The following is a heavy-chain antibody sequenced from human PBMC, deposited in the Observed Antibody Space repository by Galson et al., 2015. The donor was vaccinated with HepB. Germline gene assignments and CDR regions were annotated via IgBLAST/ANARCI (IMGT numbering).Heavy chain of an antibody. CDR1: GYTFTGYY. D-gene: IGHD1-14*01. J-gene: IGHJ6*03. Sequence: SVKVSCKASGYTFTGYYMHWVRQAPGQGLEWMGWINPNSGGTNYAQKFQGRVTMTRDTSISTAYMELSRLRSDDTAVYYCARDQKPNGDYYYYYYMDVWGKGTTVTVSS. V-gene: IGHV1-2*02. CDR2: INPNSGGT. CDR3: ARDQKPNGDYYYYYYMDV.